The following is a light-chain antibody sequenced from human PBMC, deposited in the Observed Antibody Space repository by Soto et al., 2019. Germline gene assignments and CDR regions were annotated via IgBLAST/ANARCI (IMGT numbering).Light chain of an antibody. J-gene: IGKJ3*01. V-gene: IGKV3-20*01. CDR1: QSVISSY. Sequence: ESVLTQSPGTLSMSPGERATLSFRASQSVISSYSAWYQQKRGQAPRLLIYGATSRATGIPDRFSGSGSGTAFTLTISRLEPEDFAVYYCQQYGSSPFTFGPGTKVHIK. CDR2: GAT. CDR3: QQYGSSPFT.